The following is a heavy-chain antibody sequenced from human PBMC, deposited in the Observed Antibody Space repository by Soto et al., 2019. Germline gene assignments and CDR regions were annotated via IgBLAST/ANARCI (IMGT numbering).Heavy chain of an antibody. D-gene: IGHD2-15*01. J-gene: IGHJ3*02. CDR2: IYYSGST. CDR3: AREGIPTVAATPGAFDI. CDR1: GGSISSYY. V-gene: IGHV4-59*01. Sequence: PSETLSLTCTVSGGSISSYYWGWIRQPPGKGLEWIGYIYYSGSTNYNPSLKSRVTISVDTSKNQFSLKLSSVTAADTAVYYCAREGIPTVAATPGAFDIWGQGTMVTVSS.